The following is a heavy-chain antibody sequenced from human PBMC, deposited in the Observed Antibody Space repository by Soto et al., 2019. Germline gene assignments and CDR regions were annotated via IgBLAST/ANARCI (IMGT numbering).Heavy chain of an antibody. J-gene: IGHJ4*02. Sequence: QVQLMQSGAEVTKPGASVKVSCKASEYTFTGYYLHWVRQAPGQGLEWMGWINPNGGGTIYAQKFQGRLTMTRDTSITTAYMELSGLSSDDTAFYYCATSSDWSPLLDYWGQGTLVTVSS. CDR2: INPNGGGT. CDR3: ATSSDWSPLLDY. D-gene: IGHD6-19*01. CDR1: EYTFTGYY. V-gene: IGHV1-2*02.